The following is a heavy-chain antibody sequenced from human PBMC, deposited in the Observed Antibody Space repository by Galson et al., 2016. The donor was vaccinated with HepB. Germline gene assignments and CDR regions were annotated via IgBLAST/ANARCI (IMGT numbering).Heavy chain of an antibody. V-gene: IGHV3-48*02. J-gene: IGHJ6*02. CDR2: ISSNSGTT. D-gene: IGHD3-10*01. Sequence: SLRLSCAASEFTFSTYGMHWVRQAPGKGLEWVSYISSNSGTTYYADSVKGRFTVSRDNAKSSLYLQMNSLRDEDTAVYFCARVLFGSGSYWCLDVWGQGTTVTVSS. CDR1: EFTFSTYG. CDR3: ARVLFGSGSYWCLDV.